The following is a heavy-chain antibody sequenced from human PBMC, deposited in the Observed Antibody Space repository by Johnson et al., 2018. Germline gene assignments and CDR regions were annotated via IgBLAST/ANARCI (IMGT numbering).Heavy chain of an antibody. CDR2: ISYDGSNK. CDR1: GFTFSSYG. CDR3: ARESSSGYSDPFDI. D-gene: IGHD3-22*01. J-gene: IGHJ3*02. V-gene: IGHV3-30*03. Sequence: QVQLVQSGGGVVQPGRSLRLSCAASGFTFSSYGMHWVRQAPGKGLEWVAVISYDGSNKYYADSVKGRFTISRDNSKNTLYLQMNSLRAEDTAVYYCARESSSGYSDPFDIWGQGTMVTVSS.